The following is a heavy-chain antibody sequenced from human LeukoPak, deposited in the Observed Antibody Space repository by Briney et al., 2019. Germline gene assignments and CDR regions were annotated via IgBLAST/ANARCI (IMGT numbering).Heavy chain of an antibody. CDR1: GYTFTGYY. V-gene: IGHV1-2*02. Sequence: ASVKVSCKASGYTFTGYYMHWVRQAPGQGLEWMGWINPNSGGTNYAQKFQGRVTMTRDTSISTAYMELSSLRSEDTAVYYCAREDYGSGSYQNWFDPWGQGTLVTVSS. CDR3: AREDYGSGSYQNWFDP. D-gene: IGHD3-10*01. CDR2: INPNSGGT. J-gene: IGHJ5*02.